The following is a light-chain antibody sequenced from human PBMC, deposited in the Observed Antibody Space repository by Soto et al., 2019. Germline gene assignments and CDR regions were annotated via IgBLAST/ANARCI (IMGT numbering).Light chain of an antibody. J-gene: IGLJ2*01. CDR3: CSFAGSSTFEV. Sequence: QSALTQPASVSGSPGQSITISCTGTSNDVGSYNLVSWYQQHPGKAPKLMIYEDSERPSGVSNRFSGSKSGNTASLTISRLXAXDXADYYCCSFAGSSTFEVFGGGTKLTVL. CDR2: EDS. CDR1: SNDVGSYNL. V-gene: IGLV2-23*02.